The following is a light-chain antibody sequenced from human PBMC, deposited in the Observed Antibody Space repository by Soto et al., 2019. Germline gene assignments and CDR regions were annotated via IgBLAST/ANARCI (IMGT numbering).Light chain of an antibody. Sequence: LTPFVGTVSLKTRERVKLSSTASQTVSNNFLAWYQQKPGQAPRLLIDGASTRATGIPARFSGSGSGKDFTLTISRQEPDDFTVYYWQEYARSPLTFAGGTIVE. CDR2: GAS. CDR3: QEYARSPLT. J-gene: IGKJ4*01. CDR1: QTVSNNF. V-gene: IGKV3-20*01.